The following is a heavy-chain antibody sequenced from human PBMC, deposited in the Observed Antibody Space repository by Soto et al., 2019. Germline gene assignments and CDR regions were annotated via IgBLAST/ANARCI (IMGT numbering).Heavy chain of an antibody. D-gene: IGHD2-15*01. V-gene: IGHV3-23*01. J-gene: IGHJ4*02. Sequence: GGSLRLSCAASGFTFSSYAMSWVRQAPGKGPEWVSGISDTGTSTHSADSVKGRFTISRDNSKNTLYLQMNSLGAEDTAVYYCAKVWNRDAATQSFDYWGQGTLVTVS. CDR3: AKVWNRDAATQSFDY. CDR2: ISDTGTST. CDR1: GFTFSSYA.